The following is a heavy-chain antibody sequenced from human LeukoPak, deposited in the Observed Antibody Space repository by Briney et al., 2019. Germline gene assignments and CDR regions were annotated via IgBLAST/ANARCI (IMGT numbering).Heavy chain of an antibody. Sequence: PSETLSLTCTVSGGSISSYYWSWIRQPPGKGLEWIGYIFYSGSTNHNPSLKSRVTISVDTSKNQFSLRLSAVTAADTATYYCARGLTTGYPDAFNVWGQGTMVTVSS. D-gene: IGHD4-11*01. CDR1: GGSISSYY. V-gene: IGHV4-59*01. CDR2: IFYSGST. J-gene: IGHJ3*01. CDR3: ARGLTTGYPDAFNV.